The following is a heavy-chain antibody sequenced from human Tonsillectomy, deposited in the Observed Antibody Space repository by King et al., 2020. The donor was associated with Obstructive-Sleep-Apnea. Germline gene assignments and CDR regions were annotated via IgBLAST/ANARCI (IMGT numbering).Heavy chain of an antibody. D-gene: IGHD6-13*01. CDR2: LSWNGGTI. CDR3: VKDIVLGIFGGQDYFDY. V-gene: IGHV3-9*01. Sequence: VQLVESGGGLVQPGRSLRLSCSASGFTFDDFAMHWVRQGPGKGLEWVSGLSWNGGTIGYADSVKGRFTISRDNAKNSLYLQMNSLRVEDTALYYLVKDIVLGIFGGQDYFDYWGQGTLVTVSS. CDR1: GFTFDDFA. J-gene: IGHJ4*02.